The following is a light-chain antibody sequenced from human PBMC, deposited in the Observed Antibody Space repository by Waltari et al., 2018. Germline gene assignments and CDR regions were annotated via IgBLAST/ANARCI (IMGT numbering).Light chain of an antibody. V-gene: IGKV3-15*01. CDR1: QSIATN. CDR3: QQYNRWPPIT. Sequence: EVVMTHSPDTLSVSPGGRATFSCRASQSIATNLAWYQQRRGQAPRLLIFDASTRATSISGRFSGSGSGTECTLTISSLQSDDSAVYYCQQYNRWPPITFGQGTRLEIK. J-gene: IGKJ5*01. CDR2: DAS.